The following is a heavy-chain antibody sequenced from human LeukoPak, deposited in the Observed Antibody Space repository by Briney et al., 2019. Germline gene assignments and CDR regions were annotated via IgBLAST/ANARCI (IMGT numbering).Heavy chain of an antibody. J-gene: IGHJ4*02. CDR2: ISAYNGNT. CDR3: ARGLDYYDSSGYYQY. Sequence: ASVRVSCKASGYTFTSYGISWVRQAPGQGLEWMGWISAYNGNTNYAQKLQGRVTMTTDTSTSTAYMELRSLRSDDTAVYYCARGLDYYDSSGYYQYWGQGTLVTVSS. V-gene: IGHV1-18*01. D-gene: IGHD3-22*01. CDR1: GYTFTSYG.